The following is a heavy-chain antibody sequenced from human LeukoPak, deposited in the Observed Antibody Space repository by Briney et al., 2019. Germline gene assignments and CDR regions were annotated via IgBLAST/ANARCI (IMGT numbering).Heavy chain of an antibody. J-gene: IGHJ4*02. Sequence: GGSLRLSCAASGFTFSSYGMHWVRQAPGKGLEWVAVIWYDGSNKYYADSVKGRFTISRDNSKNTLYLQMNSLRAEDTAVYYCARHNYYGSGSYLDYWGQGTLVTVSS. CDR1: GFTFSSYG. CDR3: ARHNYYGSGSYLDY. CDR2: IWYDGSNK. V-gene: IGHV3-33*01. D-gene: IGHD3-10*01.